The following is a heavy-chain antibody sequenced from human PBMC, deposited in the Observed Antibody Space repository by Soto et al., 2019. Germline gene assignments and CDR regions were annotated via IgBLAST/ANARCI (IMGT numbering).Heavy chain of an antibody. J-gene: IGHJ4*02. D-gene: IGHD3-16*01. CDR2: ISYDGSDK. V-gene: IGHV3-30*18. CDR3: AKNPESYAWGLEGYCDY. CDR1: GFTFSSYG. Sequence: QVQLVESGGGVVQPGRSLRVSCAASGFTFSSYGMNWVHQAPGKGLEWVAIISYDGSDKYYADSVKGRFTISRDNSKNTLYLQMNSLRGEDTAVYYCAKNPESYAWGLEGYCDYWGQGTLVTVSS.